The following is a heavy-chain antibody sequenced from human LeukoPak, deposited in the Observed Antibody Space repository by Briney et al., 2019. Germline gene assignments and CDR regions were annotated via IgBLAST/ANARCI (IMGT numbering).Heavy chain of an antibody. V-gene: IGHV3-33*06. CDR1: EFTFSSYG. CDR2: TWYDGSNK. D-gene: IGHD5-24*01. Sequence: HPGRSLRLSCAASEFTFSSYGMHWVRQAPGKGLEWVAATWYDGSNKYYADSVKGRFTISRDNSKNTLYLQMNSLRAEDTAVYYCAKDPGDGYNFFDYWGQGTLVTVSS. CDR3: AKDPGDGYNFFDY. J-gene: IGHJ4*02.